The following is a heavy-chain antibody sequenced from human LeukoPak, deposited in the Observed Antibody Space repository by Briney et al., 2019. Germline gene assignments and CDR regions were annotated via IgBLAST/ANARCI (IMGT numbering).Heavy chain of an antibody. Sequence: PSETLSLTCAVYGGSFSGYYWSWIRQPPGKGLEWIGEINHSGSTNYNPSLKSRVTISVDTPKNQFSLKLSSVTAADTAVYYCATKYYDSSGYQLSAEYFQHWGQGTLVTVSS. D-gene: IGHD3-22*01. CDR1: GGSFSGYY. CDR3: ATKYYDSSGYQLSAEYFQH. V-gene: IGHV4-34*01. CDR2: INHSGST. J-gene: IGHJ1*01.